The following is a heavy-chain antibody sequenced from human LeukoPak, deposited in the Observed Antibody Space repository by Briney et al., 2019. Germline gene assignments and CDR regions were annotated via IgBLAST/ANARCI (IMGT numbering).Heavy chain of an antibody. CDR1: GGSFSGYY. Sequence: PSETLSLTCAVYGGSFSGYYWSWIRQPPGKGLEWIGEISHSGSTNYNPSLKSRVTISVDTSKNQYSLKLSSVTAADTAVYYCARHNYQLNGFDYWGQGTLVTVSS. V-gene: IGHV4-34*01. CDR2: ISHSGST. J-gene: IGHJ4*02. D-gene: IGHD2-2*01. CDR3: ARHNYQLNGFDY.